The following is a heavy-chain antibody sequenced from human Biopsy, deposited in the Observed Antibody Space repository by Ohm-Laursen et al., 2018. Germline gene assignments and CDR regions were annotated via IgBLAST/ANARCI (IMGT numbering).Heavy chain of an antibody. V-gene: IGHV3-23*01. D-gene: IGHD2-15*01. Sequence: GSLRLSCSASGFTFSSYGMSWDRQAPGKGLEWVSVLSGSGGTTYYADSVKGRFTISRDNSKNTLYLQMNSLTAEDTAVYYCAKTFHGSSFLYDYWGQGTLVTVSS. CDR1: GFTFSSYG. CDR3: AKTFHGSSFLYDY. CDR2: LSGSGGTT. J-gene: IGHJ4*02.